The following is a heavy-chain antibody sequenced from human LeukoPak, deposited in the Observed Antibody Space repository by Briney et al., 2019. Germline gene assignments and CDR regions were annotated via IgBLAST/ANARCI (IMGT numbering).Heavy chain of an antibody. V-gene: IGHV3-7*01. Sequence: GGSLRLSCAASGFTFSDHWMTWVRQAPGKRLEWVANIKEDGSGKYYADSVKGRFTVSRDNAKNSLSLQLNSLRAEDAAVYYCAKGYIIAGRQWYLDLWGRGTLVGVSS. D-gene: IGHD6-13*01. CDR3: AKGYIIAGRQWYLDL. J-gene: IGHJ2*01. CDR2: IKEDGSGK. CDR1: GFTFSDHW.